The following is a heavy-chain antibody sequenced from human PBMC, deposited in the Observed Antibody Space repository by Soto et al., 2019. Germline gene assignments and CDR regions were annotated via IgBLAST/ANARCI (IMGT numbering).Heavy chain of an antibody. V-gene: IGHV3-33*01. J-gene: IGHJ4*02. D-gene: IGHD5-18*01. CDR2: IWYDGSNK. Sequence: GGSLRLSCAASGFTFSSYGMHWVRQAPGKGLEWVAVIWYDGSNKYYADSVKGRFTISRDNSKNTLYLQMNSLRAEDTAVYYCAREGVRGVIQDWGQGTLVTVSS. CDR1: GFTFSSYG. CDR3: AREGVRGVIQD.